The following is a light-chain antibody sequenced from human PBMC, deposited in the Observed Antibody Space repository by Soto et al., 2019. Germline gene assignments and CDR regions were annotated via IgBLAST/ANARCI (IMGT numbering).Light chain of an antibody. CDR2: EVV. J-gene: IGLJ1*01. V-gene: IGLV2-8*01. CDR3: KSYAGINTDV. Sequence: QSVLTQPPSASGSSGQSVTISCTGTKNDIGVYDFVSWYQHHPGKAPRLIIYEVVQRPSGVPDRFSGSKSGNTASLTVSVLQAADEADYFCKSYAGINTDVFGSGTKV. CDR1: KNDIGVYDF.